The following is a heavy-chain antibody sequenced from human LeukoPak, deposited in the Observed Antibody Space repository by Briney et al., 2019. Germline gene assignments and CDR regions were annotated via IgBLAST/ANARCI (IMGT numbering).Heavy chain of an antibody. CDR3: AKNVESKTLIRRSWFDP. V-gene: IGHV3-21*01. D-gene: IGHD2-21*01. Sequence: GGSLRLSCTASGFTFGSYDMNWVRQAPGKGLEWVSTISTGSNYIYYADSVKGRFTISRDSAKGSLYLQMSSLRAEDTAVYYCAKNVESKTLIRRSWFDPWGQGTLVTVSS. J-gene: IGHJ5*02. CDR1: GFTFGSYD. CDR2: ISTGSNYI.